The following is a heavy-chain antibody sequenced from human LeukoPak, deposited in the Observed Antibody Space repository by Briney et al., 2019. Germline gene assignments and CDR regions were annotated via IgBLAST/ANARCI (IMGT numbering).Heavy chain of an antibody. V-gene: IGHV4-59*01. CDR3: ARDNWNYGSSMDV. CDR2: ICYSGST. J-gene: IGHJ6*02. Sequence: SETLSLTCTVSGGSISSYYWSWIRQPPGKRLEWIGYICYSGSTNYNPSLKSRVTISVDTSKNQFSLKLSSVTAADTAVYYCARDNWNYGSSMDVWGQGTTVTVSS. CDR1: GGSISSYY. D-gene: IGHD1-7*01.